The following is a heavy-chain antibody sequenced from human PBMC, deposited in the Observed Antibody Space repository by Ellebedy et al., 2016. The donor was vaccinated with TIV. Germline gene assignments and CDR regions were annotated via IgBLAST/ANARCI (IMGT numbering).Heavy chain of an antibody. CDR2: LSPDGTDG. V-gene: IGHV3-74*01. CDR3: VRDVSSDGWGAFFDS. J-gene: IGHJ4*02. CDR1: GFPFSTYW. D-gene: IGHD5-24*01. Sequence: PGGSLRLSCEASGFPFSTYWMHWVRQVPGKGLVWVSRLSPDGTDGNQADSVRGRFSMSRDNAKNSLYLQMNSLRAEDTAVYYCVRDVSSDGWGAFFDSWGQGTLVTVSS.